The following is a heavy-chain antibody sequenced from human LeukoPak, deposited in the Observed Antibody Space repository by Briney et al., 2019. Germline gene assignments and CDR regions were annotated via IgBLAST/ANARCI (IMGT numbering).Heavy chain of an antibody. D-gene: IGHD6-13*01. Sequence: ASVKVSCKASGGTFSSYAISWVRQAPGQGLEWMGGIIPIFGTANYAQKFQGRVTITTDESTSTAYMELSSLRSEDTAVYYCAREASDRIAAAGDLVGYYYYYMDVWGKGTTVTVSS. V-gene: IGHV1-69*05. CDR1: GGTFSSYA. CDR3: AREASDRIAAAGDLVGYYYYYMDV. J-gene: IGHJ6*03. CDR2: IIPIFGTA.